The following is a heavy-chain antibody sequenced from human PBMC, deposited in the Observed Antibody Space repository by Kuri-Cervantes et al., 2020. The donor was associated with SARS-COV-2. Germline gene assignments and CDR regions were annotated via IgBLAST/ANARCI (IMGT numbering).Heavy chain of an antibody. J-gene: IGHJ6*03. CDR3: ARDLPSDYTYYYYYMDV. V-gene: IGHV4-38-2*02. CDR1: GYSISSGYY. D-gene: IGHD4/OR15-4a*01. CDR2: IYHSGST. Sequence: SQTLSLTCAVSGYSISSGYYWGWIRQPPGKGLEWIGSIYHSGSTNYNPSLKSRVTMSVDTSKNQFSLKLSSVTAADTAVYYCARDLPSDYTYYYYYMDVWGKGTTVTVSS.